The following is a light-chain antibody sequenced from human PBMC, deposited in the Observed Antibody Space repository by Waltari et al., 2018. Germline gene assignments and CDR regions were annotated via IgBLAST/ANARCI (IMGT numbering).Light chain of an antibody. V-gene: IGKV3-20*01. CDR2: GAS. CDR3: QHYVRLPAT. CDR1: QSVSRA. J-gene: IGKJ1*01. Sequence: EIVLTPSPGSLSSSPGERVTLSCRASQSVSRALAWYQQKPGQAPRLLIFGASNRATGIPDRFSGSGSETDFSLTISRLEPEDFAVYYCQHYVRLPATFGRGTKVEIE.